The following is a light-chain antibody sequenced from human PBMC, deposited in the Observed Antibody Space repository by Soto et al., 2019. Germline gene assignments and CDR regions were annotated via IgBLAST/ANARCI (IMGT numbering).Light chain of an antibody. V-gene: IGKV3-20*01. J-gene: IGKJ2*01. CDR2: GAS. Sequence: EIVLTQSPGTLSLSPGERATLSCRASQSVSSSYLAWYQQKPGQAPSLLIYGASSRATGIPDRFSGSGSGTDFTLTISRLEPEDFAEYYCQQYGSSPPYTFGQGTKLEIK. CDR1: QSVSSSY. CDR3: QQYGSSPPYT.